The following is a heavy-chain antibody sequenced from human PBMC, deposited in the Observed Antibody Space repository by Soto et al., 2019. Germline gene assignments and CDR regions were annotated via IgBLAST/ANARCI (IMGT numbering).Heavy chain of an antibody. CDR1: GFTFSSYW. V-gene: IGHV3-74*01. D-gene: IGHD3-10*01. Sequence: GGSLRLSCAASGFTFSSYWMHWVRQAPGKGLVWVSRINSDGSSTSYADSVKGRFTISRDKAKNTLYLQMNSLRAEDTAEYYCARNSFTERGTYRSKPTTNLTHSKAYYGSDLDYWGQGTLVTVSS. CDR3: ARNSFTERGTYRSKPTTNLTHSKAYYGSDLDY. J-gene: IGHJ4*02. CDR2: INSDGSST.